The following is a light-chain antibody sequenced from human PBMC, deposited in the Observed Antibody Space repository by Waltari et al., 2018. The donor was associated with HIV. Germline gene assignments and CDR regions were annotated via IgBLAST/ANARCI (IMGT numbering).Light chain of an antibody. CDR2: NSN. CDR3: AAWDDGLNGL. J-gene: IGLJ2*01. V-gene: IGLV1-44*01. CDR1: RSNIGRNH. Sequence: QSVLTQPPSASGTPGQRVTISCSGRRSNIGRNHVTWYQQLPGTAPKLLIYNSNQRPSGVPDRFSGSKSGTSASLAISGLQSEDEGAYYCAAWDDGLNGLFGGGTKLTV.